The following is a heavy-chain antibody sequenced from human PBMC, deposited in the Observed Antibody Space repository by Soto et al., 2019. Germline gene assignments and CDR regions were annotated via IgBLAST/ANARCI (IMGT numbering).Heavy chain of an antibody. CDR3: ARTKCSGGSCYSWSLDY. CDR1: GXYITTGGFY. Sequence: LSLTFTVSGXYITTGGFYCSWIRRLPGKGLKWFGHRYYSESTYYNPSLKSRVSISLDTSKNQFYLKLSFVTAADTAMYYCARTKCSGGSCYSWSLDYWGQGTLVTVSS. D-gene: IGHD2-15*01. CDR2: RYYSEST. J-gene: IGHJ4*02. V-gene: IGHV4-31*03.